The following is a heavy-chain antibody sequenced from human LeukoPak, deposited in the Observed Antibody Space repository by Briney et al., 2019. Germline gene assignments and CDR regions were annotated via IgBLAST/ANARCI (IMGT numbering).Heavy chain of an antibody. D-gene: IGHD2/OR15-2a*01. J-gene: IGHJ5*02. CDR2: IYDSGNN. CDR3: ARHSEPNSNLLWFDP. Sequence: SLTCTVSGGSISSXYWSWIRQPPGKGLEWVGYIYDSGNNKYNYSLKSRVTISVETSKNKFFLKKRTVTAADTAVYYCARHSEPNSNLLWFDPWGQGTLXXXXS. V-gene: IGHV4-59*08. CDR1: GGSISSXY.